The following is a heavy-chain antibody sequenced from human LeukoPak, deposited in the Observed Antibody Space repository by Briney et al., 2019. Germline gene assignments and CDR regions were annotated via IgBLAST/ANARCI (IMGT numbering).Heavy chain of an antibody. V-gene: IGHV3-21*01. D-gene: IGHD5-24*01. J-gene: IGHJ5*02. CDR1: GFTFSSYS. CDR3: AKALGWHNYNWFDP. CDR2: ISSSSSYI. Sequence: GGSLRLSCAASGFTFSSYSMNWVRQAPGKGLEWVSSISSSSSYIYYADSVKGRFTISRDNSKNTLYLQMNSLRAEDTAVYYCAKALGWHNYNWFDPWGQGTLVTVSS.